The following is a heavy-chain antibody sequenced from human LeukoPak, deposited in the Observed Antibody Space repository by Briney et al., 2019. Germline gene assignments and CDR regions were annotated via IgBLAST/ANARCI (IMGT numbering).Heavy chain of an antibody. CDR3: AREEDTVTTYYYYYMDV. V-gene: IGHV3-11*01. J-gene: IGHJ6*03. CDR1: GFTFSDYY. CDR2: ISSSGSTI. Sequence: GGSLRLSCAASGFTFSDYYMSWIRQAPGKGLEWVSYISSSGSTIYYADSVKGRFTISRDNAKNSLYLQMNSLRAEDTAVYYCAREEDTVTTYYYYYMDVWGKGTTITVSS. D-gene: IGHD4-11*01.